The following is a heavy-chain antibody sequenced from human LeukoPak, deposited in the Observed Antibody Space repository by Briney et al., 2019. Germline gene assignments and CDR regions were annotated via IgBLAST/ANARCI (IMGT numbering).Heavy chain of an antibody. V-gene: IGHV3-21*01. CDR2: ISSSSSYI. D-gene: IGHD3-9*01. Sequence: GGSLRLSCAAPGFTFSSYSMNWVRQAPGKGLEWVSSISSSSSYIYYADSVKGRFTISRDNAKNSLYLQMNSLRAEDTAVYYCARYYDILYKGELAAFDYWGQGTLVTVSS. CDR3: ARYYDILYKGELAAFDY. CDR1: GFTFSSYS. J-gene: IGHJ4*02.